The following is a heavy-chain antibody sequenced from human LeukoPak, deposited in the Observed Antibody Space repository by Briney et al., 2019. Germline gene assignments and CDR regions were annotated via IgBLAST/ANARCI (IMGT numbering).Heavy chain of an antibody. V-gene: IGHV3-11*06. CDR3: ARTYGDYVKRFDY. CDR1: GFTFSDYY. D-gene: IGHD4-17*01. J-gene: IGHJ4*02. Sequence: GGSLRLSCAASGFTFSDYYMSWIRQAPGKGLEWVSYISSSSSYTNYADSVKGRFTISRDNAKNSLYLQMNSLRAEDTAVYYCARTYGDYVKRFDYWGQGTLVTVSS. CDR2: ISSSSSYT.